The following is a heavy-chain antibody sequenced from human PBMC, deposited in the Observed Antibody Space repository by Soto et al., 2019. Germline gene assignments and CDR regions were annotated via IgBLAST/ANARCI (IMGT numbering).Heavy chain of an antibody. CDR1: GFSFSSYW. V-gene: IGHV3-74*01. Sequence: GGSLTLSCAASGFSFSSYWMHWVRQAPGKGLVWVSRINSDGSSTSYADSVKGRFTISRDNAKNTLYLQMNSLRAEDTAVYYCARDQYYDSSGYYYYYGMDVWGQGTTVTVSS. CDR2: INSDGSST. J-gene: IGHJ6*02. CDR3: ARDQYYDSSGYYYYYGMDV. D-gene: IGHD3-22*01.